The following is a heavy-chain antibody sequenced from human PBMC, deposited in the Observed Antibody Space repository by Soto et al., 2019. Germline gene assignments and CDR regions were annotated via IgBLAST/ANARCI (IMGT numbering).Heavy chain of an antibody. D-gene: IGHD1-26*01. Sequence: SETLSPTCAVYGGSFSGYYWSWIRQPPGKGLEWIGEINHSGSTNYNPSLKIRVTISVDTSKNQFSLKLSSVTAADTAVYYCARAESGSSYPYFDYWGQGTLVTVSS. CDR3: ARAESGSSYPYFDY. CDR2: INHSGST. CDR1: GGSFSGYY. J-gene: IGHJ4*02. V-gene: IGHV4-34*01.